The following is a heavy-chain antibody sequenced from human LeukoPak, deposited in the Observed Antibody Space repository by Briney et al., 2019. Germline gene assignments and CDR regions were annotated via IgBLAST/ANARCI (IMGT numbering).Heavy chain of an antibody. Sequence: GGSLRLSCAAAGFTFSSYGMHWVRQAPGKGLEWVAFISYDGSYKYYGDSGKGRFTISRENRKNEVYLQMNSLRAEDTSVYYCAKDYVSLVRGAVNLGMDVWGQGTTVTVSS. CDR1: GFTFSSYG. CDR2: ISYDGSYK. V-gene: IGHV3-30*02. D-gene: IGHD3-10*01. CDR3: AKDYVSLVRGAVNLGMDV. J-gene: IGHJ6*02.